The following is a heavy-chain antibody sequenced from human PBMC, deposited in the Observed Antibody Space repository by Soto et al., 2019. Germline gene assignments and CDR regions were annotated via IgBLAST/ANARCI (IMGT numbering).Heavy chain of an antibody. D-gene: IGHD1-1*01. Sequence: SETLSLTCAVYGGSFSGYYWSWIRQPPGKGLEWIGEINPSGSTNYNPSLRSRVTISVDTSKNQFSLKLSSVTAADTAVYYCARVFRDGNDYWGHGTLVTVSS. CDR2: INPSGST. V-gene: IGHV4-34*01. J-gene: IGHJ4*01. CDR3: ARVFRDGNDY. CDR1: GGSFSGYY.